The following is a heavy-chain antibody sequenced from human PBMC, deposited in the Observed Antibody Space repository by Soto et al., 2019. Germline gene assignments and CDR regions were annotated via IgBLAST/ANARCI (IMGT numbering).Heavy chain of an antibody. CDR3: GREGGGYSGYDDKWLDA. D-gene: IGHD5-12*01. V-gene: IGHV3-30-3*01. Sequence: GGSLRLSCAASGFTFHTYSLHWVRHAPGKGLEWVGVISYDGTNKYYAESVEGRFTISRDNSKNTLLLQMNSLRADDTAVYYWGREGGGYSGYDDKWLDAWGQGTLVTVSS. CDR1: GFTFHTYS. CDR2: ISYDGTNK. J-gene: IGHJ5*02.